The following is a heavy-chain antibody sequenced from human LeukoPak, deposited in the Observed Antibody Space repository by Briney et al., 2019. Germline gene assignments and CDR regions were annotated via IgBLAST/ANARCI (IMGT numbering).Heavy chain of an antibody. Sequence: GGSLTLSCAASGFTFSSYGMHWVRQAPGKGLEWVAVISYDGSNKYYADSVKGRFTISRDNSKNTLYLQTNRLRAEDTAVYYCAKLSRGYSGYGGGDYWGQGTLVTVSS. V-gene: IGHV3-30*18. J-gene: IGHJ4*02. CDR3: AKLSRGYSGYGGGDY. CDR2: ISYDGSNK. CDR1: GFTFSSYG. D-gene: IGHD5-12*01.